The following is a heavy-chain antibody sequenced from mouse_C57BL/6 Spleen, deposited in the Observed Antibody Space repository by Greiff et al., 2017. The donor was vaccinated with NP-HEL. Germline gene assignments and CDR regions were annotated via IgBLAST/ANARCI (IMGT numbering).Heavy chain of an antibody. CDR1: GYAFSSYW. V-gene: IGHV1-80*01. CDR2: IYPGDGDT. J-gene: IGHJ2*01. Sequence: VKLVESGAELVKPGASVKISCKASGYAFSSYWMNWVKQRPGKGLEWIGQIYPGDGDTNYNGKFKGKATLTADKSSSTAYMQLSSLTSEDSAVYFCARQTTVVAPFDYWGQGTTLTVSS. D-gene: IGHD1-1*01. CDR3: ARQTTVVAPFDY.